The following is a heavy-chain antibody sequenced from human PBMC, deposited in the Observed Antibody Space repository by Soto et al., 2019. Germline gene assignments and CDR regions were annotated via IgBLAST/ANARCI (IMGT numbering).Heavy chain of an antibody. Sequence: QVQLQESGPGLVKPSETLSLTCTVSGGSISSYYWSWIRQPPGKGLEWFGYIYYSGSTNYNPSLKRRITKPLDTSKDRFSRKQTSASAAQAVVYYCARERLWSYACDIWGQGTVVTVSS. V-gene: IGHV4-59*01. D-gene: IGHD3-10*01. CDR3: ARERLWSYACDI. J-gene: IGHJ3*02. CDR2: IYYSGST. CDR1: GGSISSYY.